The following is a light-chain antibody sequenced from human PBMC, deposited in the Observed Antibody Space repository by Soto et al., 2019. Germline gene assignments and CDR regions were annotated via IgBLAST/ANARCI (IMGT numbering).Light chain of an antibody. Sequence: QSVLTQSPSASASPGASGKLTCTLSSGHSSYAIAWHQQQPEKGPRYLMKVKSDGSHTKGDGIPDRFSGSSSGAERYLTISSLQSGDEADYYCQTWGAGHVVFGGGTKLTV. CDR1: SGHSSYA. CDR2: VKSDGSH. CDR3: QTWGAGHVV. J-gene: IGLJ2*01. V-gene: IGLV4-69*01.